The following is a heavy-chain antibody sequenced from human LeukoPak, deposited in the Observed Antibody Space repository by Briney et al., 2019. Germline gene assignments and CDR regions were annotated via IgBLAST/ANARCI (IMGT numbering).Heavy chain of an antibody. Sequence: GGSLRLSCAASGFTFSSYWMSWVRQAPGKGLEWVANIKQDGSEKYYVGSVKGRFTISRDNAKNSLYLQMNSLRAEDTAVYYCAPEVGSSWYIWWFDPWGQGTLVTVSS. D-gene: IGHD6-13*01. CDR1: GFTFSSYW. J-gene: IGHJ5*02. CDR3: APEVGSSWYIWWFDP. V-gene: IGHV3-7*01. CDR2: IKQDGSEK.